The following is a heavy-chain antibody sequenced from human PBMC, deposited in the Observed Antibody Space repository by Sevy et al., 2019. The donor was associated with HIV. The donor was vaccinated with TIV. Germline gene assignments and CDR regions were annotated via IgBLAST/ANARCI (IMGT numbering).Heavy chain of an antibody. CDR2: IYTSGST. J-gene: IGHJ6*02. D-gene: IGHD2-2*01. CDR3: ARDRILPAVYSYYGMDV. Sequence: SETLSLTCTVSGGSISSYYWSWIRQPAGKGLEWIGRIYTSGSTKYNPSLKSRVTMSVDTSKSQFSLKLSSVTAADTAVYYCARDRILPAVYSYYGMDVWGQGTTVTVSS. V-gene: IGHV4-4*07. CDR1: GGSISSYY.